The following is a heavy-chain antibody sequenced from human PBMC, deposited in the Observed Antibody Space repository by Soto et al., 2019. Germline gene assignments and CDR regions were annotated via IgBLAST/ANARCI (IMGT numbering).Heavy chain of an antibody. CDR2: ISGSGGST. V-gene: IGHV3-23*01. Sequence: PGGSLRLSCPASGFTFSSYAMSWVRQAPGKGLEWVSAISGSGGSTYYADYVKGRFTISRDNSKNTLYLQMNSLRAEDTAVYYCAKGISQWLVRIHFDYWGQGTLVTVSS. J-gene: IGHJ4*02. D-gene: IGHD6-19*01. CDR3: AKGISQWLVRIHFDY. CDR1: GFTFSSYA.